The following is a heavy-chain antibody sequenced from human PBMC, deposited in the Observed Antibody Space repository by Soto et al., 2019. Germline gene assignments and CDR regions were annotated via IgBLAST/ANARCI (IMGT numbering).Heavy chain of an antibody. Sequence: GGSLRLSCAASGFTFSSYSMNWVRQAPGKGLEWVSYISSSSSTIYYADSVKGRFTISRDNAKNSLYLQMNSLRAEDTAVYYCAREPGVHCSSTSCTTFDYWGQGTLVTVSS. J-gene: IGHJ4*02. CDR2: ISSSSSTI. CDR1: GFTFSSYS. V-gene: IGHV3-48*01. D-gene: IGHD2-2*01. CDR3: AREPGVHCSSTSCTTFDY.